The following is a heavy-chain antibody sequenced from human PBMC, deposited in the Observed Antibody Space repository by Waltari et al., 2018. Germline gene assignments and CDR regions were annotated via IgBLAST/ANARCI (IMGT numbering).Heavy chain of an antibody. D-gene: IGHD6-6*01. CDR2: INHSGST. CDR1: GGSFRGYY. J-gene: IGHJ4*02. V-gene: IGHV4-34*01. Sequence: QVQLQQWGAGLLKPSETLSLTCAVYGGSFRGYYWSWIRQPPGKGLEWIGEINHSGSTNYNPSLKSRVTISVDTSKNQFSLKLSSVTAADTAVYYCARRLVGSSGHFDYWGQGTLVTVSS. CDR3: ARRLVGSSGHFDY.